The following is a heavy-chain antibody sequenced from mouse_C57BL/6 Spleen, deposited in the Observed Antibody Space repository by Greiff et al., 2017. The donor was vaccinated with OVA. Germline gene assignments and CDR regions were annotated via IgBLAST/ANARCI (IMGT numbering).Heavy chain of an antibody. CDR3: ARNGEGDSNYPYAMDY. Sequence: ESGPGILQSSQTLSLTCSFSGFSLSTSGMGVSWIRQPSGKGLEWLAHIYWDDDKRYNPSLKSRLTISKDTSRNQVFLKITSVDTADTATYYCARNGEGDSNYPYAMDYWGQGTSVTVSS. V-gene: IGHV8-12*01. CDR1: GFSLSTSGMG. CDR2: IYWDDDK. D-gene: IGHD2-5*01. J-gene: IGHJ4*01.